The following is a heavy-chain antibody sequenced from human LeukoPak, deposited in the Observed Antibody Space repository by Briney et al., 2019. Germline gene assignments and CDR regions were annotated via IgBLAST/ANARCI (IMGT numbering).Heavy chain of an antibody. CDR3: AFRYCSSTSCPDYYYYYMDV. V-gene: IGHV1-18*01. D-gene: IGHD2-2*01. CDR2: ISAYNGNT. J-gene: IGHJ6*03. Sequence: ASVKVSCKASGYTFTSYGISWVRQAPGQGLEWMGWISAYNGNTNYAQKLQGGVTMTTDTSTSTAYMELRSLRSEDTAVYYCAFRYCSSTSCPDYYYYYMDVWGKGTTVTISS. CDR1: GYTFTSYG.